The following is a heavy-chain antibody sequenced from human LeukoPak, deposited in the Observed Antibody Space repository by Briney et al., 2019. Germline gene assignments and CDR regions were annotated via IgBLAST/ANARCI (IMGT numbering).Heavy chain of an antibody. CDR2: IKHDGSEK. CDR1: GFTFSNYW. CDR3: APPPYYYEANGYSGA. J-gene: IGHJ5*02. D-gene: IGHD3-22*01. V-gene: IGHV3-7*01. Sequence: GGSLRLSCAGSGFTFSNYWLTWVRQAPGKGLEWVANIKHDGSEKYYVDSMKGRFSISRDNAKNSLYLQMNSLRAEDTAVYYCAPPPYYYEANGYSGAWGQGTLVTVSS.